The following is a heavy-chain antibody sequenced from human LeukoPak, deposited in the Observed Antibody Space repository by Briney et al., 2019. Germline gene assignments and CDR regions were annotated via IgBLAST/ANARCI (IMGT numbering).Heavy chain of an antibody. CDR1: GYTFTSYG. CDR2: ISAYNGNT. Sequence: ASVTVSCKASGYTFTSYGISCVRQAPRQGLEWMGWISAYNGNTNYAQKLQGRVTMTTDTSTSTAYMELRSLSSDATAVSYCAKDRPSGVLRYFDWLFAYNWFDLWGQGTLVTVSS. CDR3: AKDRPSGVLRYFDWLFAYNWFDL. J-gene: IGHJ5*02. V-gene: IGHV1-18*01. D-gene: IGHD3-9*01.